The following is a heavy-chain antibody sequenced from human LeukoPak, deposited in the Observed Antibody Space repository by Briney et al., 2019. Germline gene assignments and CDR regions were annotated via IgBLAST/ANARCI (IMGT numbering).Heavy chain of an antibody. CDR1: GYTFTGYY. J-gene: IGHJ4*02. D-gene: IGHD4-17*01. V-gene: IGHV1-2*02. CDR2: INPNSGGT. Sequence: ASVKVSCKASGYTFTGYYMHWVRQAPGQGLEWMGRINPNSGGTNHAQKFQGRVTMTRDTSISTAYMELSRLRSDDTAVYYCASVLNGDYYFDYWGQGTLVTVSS. CDR3: ASVLNGDYYFDY.